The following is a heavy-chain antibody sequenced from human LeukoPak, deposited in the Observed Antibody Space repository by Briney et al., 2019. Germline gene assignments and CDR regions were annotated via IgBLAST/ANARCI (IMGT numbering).Heavy chain of an antibody. CDR1: GYTFTSYG. CDR3: VSSSWSSFDY. CDR2: ISAYNGNT. Sequence: ASVKVSCKASGYTFTSYGISWVRQAPGQGLEWMGWISAYNGNTNYAQKLQGRVTMTTDTSTSAAYMELRGLRSDDTAVYYCVSSSWSSFDYWGQGTLVTVSS. D-gene: IGHD6-13*01. V-gene: IGHV1-18*01. J-gene: IGHJ4*02.